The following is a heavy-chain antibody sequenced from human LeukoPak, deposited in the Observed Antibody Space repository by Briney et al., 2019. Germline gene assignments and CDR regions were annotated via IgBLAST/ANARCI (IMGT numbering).Heavy chain of an antibody. J-gene: IGHJ4*02. CDR1: GVSFDDYY. Sequence: SETLSLTCAVSGVSFDDYYWSWVRQTPGKGLEWLGEINHSGYTNDSPSLKSRVTLSIDTSNKQFSLNLRSVTVAAAGIYYCTRRTTGHYYCGQGTLVTVSS. CDR3: TRRTTGHYY. D-gene: IGHD4-17*01. CDR2: INHSGYT. V-gene: IGHV4-34*01.